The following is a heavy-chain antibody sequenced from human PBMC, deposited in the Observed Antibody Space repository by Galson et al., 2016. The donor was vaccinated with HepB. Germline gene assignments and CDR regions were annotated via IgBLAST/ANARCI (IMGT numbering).Heavy chain of an antibody. CDR2: MTPTGGTT. CDR1: GYIFTSYD. Sequence: SVKVSCKASGYIFTSYDIHWVRQAPGKGLEWVGWMTPTGGTTGFAHHFQGRVTLTRSTALGPSYMELNSLTSDDTAIYFCATGSTAVQSYSCSMDLWGQGTAVTVSS. D-gene: IGHD5-18*01. V-gene: IGHV1-8*02. J-gene: IGHJ6*02. CDR3: ATGSTAVQSYSCSMDL.